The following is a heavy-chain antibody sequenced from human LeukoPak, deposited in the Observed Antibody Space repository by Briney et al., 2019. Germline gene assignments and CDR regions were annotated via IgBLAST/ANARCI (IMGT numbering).Heavy chain of an antibody. V-gene: IGHV4-38-2*01. Sequence: PSETLSLTCAVSGYSISSGYYWGWIRQPPVKGLEWIGSIYHTGNTYYNPSLKSPVAMSVDTSKNQFSLKLSSVTAADTAVYYCARLPYDWNNWFDPWGQGTLVTVSS. J-gene: IGHJ5*02. CDR2: IYHTGNT. CDR3: ARLPYDWNNWFDP. D-gene: IGHD1-20*01. CDR1: GYSISSGYY.